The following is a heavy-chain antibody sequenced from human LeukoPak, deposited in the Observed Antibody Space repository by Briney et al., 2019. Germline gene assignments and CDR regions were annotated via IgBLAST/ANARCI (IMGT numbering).Heavy chain of an antibody. D-gene: IGHD6-13*01. CDR2: ISWNSGSI. Sequence: GGSLRLSCAASGFTFDDYAMHWVRQAPGKGLEWVSGISWNSGSIGYADSVKGRFTISKDNAKNSLYLQMNSLRAEDTALYYCAKGVGIAAAGTSDYWGQGTLVTVSS. CDR3: AKGVGIAAAGTSDY. J-gene: IGHJ4*02. CDR1: GFTFDDYA. V-gene: IGHV3-9*01.